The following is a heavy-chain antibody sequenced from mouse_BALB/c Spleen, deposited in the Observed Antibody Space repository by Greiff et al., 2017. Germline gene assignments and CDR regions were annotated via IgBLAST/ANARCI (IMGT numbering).Heavy chain of an antibody. V-gene: IGHV5-17*02. J-gene: IGHJ4*01. CDR1: GFTFSSFG. CDR3: ARWGGHYAMDY. Sequence: DVKLVESGGGLVQPGGSRKLSCAASGFTFSSFGMHWVRQAPEKGLEWVAYISSGSSTIYYADTVKGRFTISRDNPKNTLFLQMTSLRSEDTAMYYCARWGGHYAMDYWGQGTSVTVSA. CDR2: ISSGSSTI.